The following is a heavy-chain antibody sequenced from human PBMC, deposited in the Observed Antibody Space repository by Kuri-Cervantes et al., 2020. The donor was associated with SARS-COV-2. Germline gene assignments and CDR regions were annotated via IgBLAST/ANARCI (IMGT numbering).Heavy chain of an antibody. CDR2: IRYDGSNK. J-gene: IGHJ4*02. CDR1: GFTFSSYG. V-gene: IGHV3-30*02. CDR3: ARELLLDY. D-gene: IGHD2-21*01. Sequence: GESLKISCAASGFTFSSYGMHWVRQAPGKGLEWVAFIRYDGSNKYYADSVKGRFTISRDNSKNTLYLQMNSLRAEDTAVYYCARELLLDYWGQGTLVTVSS.